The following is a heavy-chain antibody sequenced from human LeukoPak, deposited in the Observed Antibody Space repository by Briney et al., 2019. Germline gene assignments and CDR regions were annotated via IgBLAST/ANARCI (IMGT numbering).Heavy chain of an antibody. CDR3: ARDRFVGAGTPGSDALDV. J-gene: IGHJ3*01. Sequence: PGGSLRLSCAASGFTFSNYAMSWVRQSPGKGLEWVSSISGGADSSLYADSVKGPFTISRDNSKNTLYLHISSLRAEDTAIYYCARDRFVGAGTPGSDALDVWGQGTVVTVSS. CDR1: GFTFSNYA. V-gene: IGHV3-23*01. CDR2: ISGGADSS. D-gene: IGHD1/OR15-1a*01.